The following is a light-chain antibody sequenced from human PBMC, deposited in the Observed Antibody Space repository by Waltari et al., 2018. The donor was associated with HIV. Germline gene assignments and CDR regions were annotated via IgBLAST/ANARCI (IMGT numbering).Light chain of an antibody. CDR3: QQLNTYPYT. V-gene: IGKV1-9*01. CDR2: AAS. J-gene: IGKJ2*01. Sequence: DIQLTQSPSFLSTSVGDRVTITCRASQGISSSLAWCQQKPGKAPKLLIYAASTLQNGVSSRFSGSGSGTEFTLTITSLQPEDFAIYYCQQLNTYPYTFGQGTKLEIK. CDR1: QGISSS.